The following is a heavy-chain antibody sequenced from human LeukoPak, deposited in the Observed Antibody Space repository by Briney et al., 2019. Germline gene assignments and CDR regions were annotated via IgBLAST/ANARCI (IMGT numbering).Heavy chain of an antibody. V-gene: IGHV1-69*04. J-gene: IGHJ3*02. CDR2: IXPILGIA. CDR1: GGTFTSYG. D-gene: IGHD3-3*01. CDR3: ARGGGGLRFLEWLLNDAFDI. Sequence: ASVXXXCXASGGTFTSYGVTWVRQAPGQGLXXMXRIXPILGIANYAQKFQGRVTITADKSASTAYMELSRLRSEDTAVYYCARGGGGLRFLEWLLNDAFDIWGQGTMVTVSS.